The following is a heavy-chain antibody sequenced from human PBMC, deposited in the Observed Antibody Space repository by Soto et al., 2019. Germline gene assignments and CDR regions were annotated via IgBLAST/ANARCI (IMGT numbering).Heavy chain of an antibody. CDR1: GFTFSSYA. V-gene: IGHV3-23*01. J-gene: IGHJ3*02. D-gene: IGHD3-16*01. Sequence: PGGSLRLSCAASGFTFSSYAMSWVRQAPGKGLEWVSAISGSGGSTYYADSVKGRFTISRDNSKNTLYLQMNSLRAEDTAVYYCAKDFGRHYVWGRVAFDIWGQGTMVTVSS. CDR3: AKDFGRHYVWGRVAFDI. CDR2: ISGSGGST.